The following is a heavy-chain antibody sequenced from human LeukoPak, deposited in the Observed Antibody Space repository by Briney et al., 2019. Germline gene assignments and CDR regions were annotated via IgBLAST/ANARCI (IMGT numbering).Heavy chain of an antibody. V-gene: IGHV4-34*01. J-gene: IGHJ4*02. D-gene: IGHD3-16*01. Sequence: SETLSLTCAVYGGSFSGYYWSWIRQPPGKGLEWIGEINHSGSTNYNLSLKSRVTISVDTSKNQFSLKLSSVTAADTAVYYCARLGGHSPKIGNYWGQGTLVTVSS. CDR1: GGSFSGYY. CDR3: ARLGGHSPKIGNY. CDR2: INHSGST.